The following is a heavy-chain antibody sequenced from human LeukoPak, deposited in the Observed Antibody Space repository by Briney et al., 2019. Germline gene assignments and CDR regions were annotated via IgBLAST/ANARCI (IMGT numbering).Heavy chain of an antibody. Sequence: SETLSLTCTVSGGSISSYYWSWIRQPPGKGLEWIGYIYYSGSTNYNPSLKSRVTISVDTSKNQFSLKLSSVTAADTAVYYCARYDYVWGSYRSPNAFDIWGQGTMVTVSS. V-gene: IGHV4-59*08. D-gene: IGHD3-16*02. CDR2: IYYSGST. CDR3: ARYDYVWGSYRSPNAFDI. CDR1: GGSISSYY. J-gene: IGHJ3*02.